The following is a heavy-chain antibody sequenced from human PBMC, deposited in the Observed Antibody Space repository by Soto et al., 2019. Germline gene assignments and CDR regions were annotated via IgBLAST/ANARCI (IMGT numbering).Heavy chain of an antibody. CDR3: VREDDGGDREYHGLDV. Sequence: SETLSLACAVFGGALSGYYWSWIPQPPGKALEWIGEINHHGRTNYNPSLKSRLTISVDMSRNQFSLELGSVTAADTAVYFCVREDDGGDREYHGLDVWGQGTTVSVSS. J-gene: IGHJ6*02. D-gene: IGHD2-21*02. CDR1: GGALSGYY. V-gene: IGHV4-34*01. CDR2: INHHGRT.